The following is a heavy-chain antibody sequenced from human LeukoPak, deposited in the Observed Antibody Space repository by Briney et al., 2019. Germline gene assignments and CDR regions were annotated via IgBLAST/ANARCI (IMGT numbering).Heavy chain of an antibody. J-gene: IGHJ1*01. CDR1: GFTFSTYW. Sequence: GGSLTLSCAPSGFTFSTYWVHWARHAPGKGLVWVLRKKSGGSTNYADSVRGRFTISRDNAKNTLSLQMNSLRPEDTGVYYCARAPSEIGGYYPEYFRHWGQGTLVTVSS. CDR2: KKSGGST. V-gene: IGHV3-74*01. CDR3: ARAPSEIGGYYPEYFRH. D-gene: IGHD3-3*01.